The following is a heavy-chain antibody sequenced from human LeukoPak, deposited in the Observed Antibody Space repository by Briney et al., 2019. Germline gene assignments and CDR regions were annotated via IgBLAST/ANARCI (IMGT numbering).Heavy chain of an antibody. CDR1: GFNFSINW. CDR3: AKDYLAAR. D-gene: IGHD6-6*01. J-gene: IGHJ4*02. CDR2: IRYDGSNK. V-gene: IGHV3-30*02. Sequence: GGSLRLSCAASGFNFSINWMTWVRQAPGKGLEWVAFIRYDGSNKYYADSVKGRFTISRDNSKNTLYLQMNSLRAEDTAVYYCAKDYLAARWGQGTLVTVSS.